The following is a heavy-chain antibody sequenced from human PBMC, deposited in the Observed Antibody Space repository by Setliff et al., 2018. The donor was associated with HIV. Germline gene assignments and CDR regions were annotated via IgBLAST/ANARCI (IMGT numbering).Heavy chain of an antibody. J-gene: IGHJ4*02. D-gene: IGHD6-19*01. V-gene: IGHV1-69*10. CDR1: GATFKTYA. Sequence: SVKVSCKASGATFKTYAMSWVRQTPGQGREWLGGIIPFHGTVNYAQKFRGRVTITTDKLMTIAYLDLNSLRAEDTALYYCAKSSDWPPYYFDHWGQGTLVTVSS. CDR3: AKSSDWPPYYFDH. CDR2: IIPFHGTV.